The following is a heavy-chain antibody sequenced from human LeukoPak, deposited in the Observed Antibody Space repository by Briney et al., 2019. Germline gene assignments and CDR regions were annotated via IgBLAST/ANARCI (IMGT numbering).Heavy chain of an antibody. CDR2: INHSGST. V-gene: IGHV4-34*01. CDR3: ARVRRVGATSWFDP. CDR1: GFTFSSYS. J-gene: IGHJ5*02. Sequence: GSLRLSCAASGFTFSSYSMNWIRQPPGKGLEWIGEINHSGSTNYNPSLKSRVTISVDTSKNQFSLKLSSVTAADTAVYYCARVRRVGATSWFDPWGQGTLVTVSS. D-gene: IGHD1-26*01.